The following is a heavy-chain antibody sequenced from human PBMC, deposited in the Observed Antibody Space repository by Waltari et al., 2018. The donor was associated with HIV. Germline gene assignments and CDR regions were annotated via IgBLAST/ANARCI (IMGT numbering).Heavy chain of an antibody. CDR3: ARDSRGSTWSLNWFDP. CDR1: GFIFNTYN. J-gene: IGHJ5*02. Sequence: EVQLGGWGGGPVKPWESLRLSCLTSGFIFNTYNMNWVRPAPGKGPEWVSSISSSGNFKHYADSVKGRFTISRDNAENSLYLQMNGLRAEDTAIYYCARDSRGSTWSLNWFDPWGQGTLVTVSS. D-gene: IGHD6-6*01. V-gene: IGHV3-21*02. CDR2: ISSSGNFK.